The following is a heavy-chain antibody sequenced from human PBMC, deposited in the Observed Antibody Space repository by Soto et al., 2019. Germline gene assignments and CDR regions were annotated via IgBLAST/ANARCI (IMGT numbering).Heavy chain of an antibody. CDR3: AKDAFGVILDAFDI. V-gene: IGHV3-23*01. Sequence: EVQLLESGGGLVQPGGSLRLSCTASGFTFSSYAVTWVRQAPGKGLEWVSGISGSGDTTYYADSVKGRFTISRDNSKNTLYLQMNSLRAEDTALYYCAKDAFGVILDAFDIWGQGTMVAVA. CDR1: GFTFSSYA. CDR2: ISGSGDTT. D-gene: IGHD3-10*01. J-gene: IGHJ3*02.